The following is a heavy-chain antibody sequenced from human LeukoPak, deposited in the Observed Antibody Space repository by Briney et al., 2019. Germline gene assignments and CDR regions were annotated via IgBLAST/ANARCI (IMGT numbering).Heavy chain of an antibody. CDR3: ARDVDDFWSGLFDY. Sequence: PSETLSLTCAVYGGSFSGYYWSWIRQPPGKGLEWIGEINHSGSTNYNPSLKSRVTISVDTSKNQFSLKLSSVTAADTAVYYCARDVDDFWSGLFDYWGQGTLVTVSS. CDR1: GGSFSGYY. J-gene: IGHJ4*02. CDR2: INHSGST. V-gene: IGHV4-34*01. D-gene: IGHD3-3*01.